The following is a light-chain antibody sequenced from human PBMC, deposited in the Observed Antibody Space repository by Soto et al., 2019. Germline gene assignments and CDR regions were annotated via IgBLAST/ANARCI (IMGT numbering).Light chain of an antibody. CDR1: SSGIRGYNY. Sequence: QSALTQPASVSGSPGQSITISCTGTSSGIRGYNYVYWYQQLPGNTPKLIMYEVSNRPSGISNRFSGSKSGNTASLTISGLQAEDEADYYCSSKSPDFFGTGTKVTVL. CDR3: SSKSPDF. V-gene: IGLV2-14*01. CDR2: EVS. J-gene: IGLJ1*01.